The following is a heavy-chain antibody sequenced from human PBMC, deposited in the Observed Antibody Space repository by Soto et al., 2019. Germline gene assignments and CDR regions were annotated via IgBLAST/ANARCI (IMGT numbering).Heavy chain of an antibody. CDR1: GYTFTTYA. D-gene: IGHD1-7*01. V-gene: IGHV1-3*01. J-gene: IGHJ4*02. CDR2: INAGNGDT. CDR3: ARYVVGGTSDH. Sequence: ASVTCSCKASGYTFTTYAMHWVRQAPGQRLEWMGWINAGNGDTKYSQKFQGRVTITRDTSASTAYLELSSVKSEDTATYYCARYVVGGTSDHWGQGTLVTVSS.